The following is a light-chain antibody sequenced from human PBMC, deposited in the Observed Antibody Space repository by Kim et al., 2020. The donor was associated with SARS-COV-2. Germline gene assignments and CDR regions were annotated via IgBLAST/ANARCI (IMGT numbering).Light chain of an antibody. J-gene: IGKJ1*01. Sequence: DIQMTQSPSTLSASVGDRVTITCRASQSISSWLAWYQQKPGKAPKLLIYTASSLESGVPSRFSGSGSGTEFTFSISSLQADDFATYYCQQYNSPPWTFGQGTKVEIK. CDR2: TAS. CDR3: QQYNSPPWT. CDR1: QSISSW. V-gene: IGKV1-5*03.